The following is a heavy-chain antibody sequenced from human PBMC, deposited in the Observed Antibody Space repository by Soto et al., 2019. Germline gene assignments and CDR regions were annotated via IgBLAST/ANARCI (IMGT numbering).Heavy chain of an antibody. V-gene: IGHV3-48*03. CDR1: GFTSSRHE. J-gene: IGHJ6*02. CDR2: TSTSGNTI. D-gene: IGHD3-10*01. Sequence: WESLSLSCAASGFTSSRHELSNGGHAPRKAVHWVASTSTSGNTIHYAASVTGRFTISRGSAKNSLYLQMNSLRAEDTAVYYCARELANIGRTWLGSDNYYYGMDVWGQGTPVTVSS. CDR3: ARELANIGRTWLGSDNYYYGMDV.